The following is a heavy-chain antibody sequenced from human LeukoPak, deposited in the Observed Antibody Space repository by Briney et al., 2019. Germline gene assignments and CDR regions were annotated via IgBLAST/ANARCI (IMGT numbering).Heavy chain of an antibody. V-gene: IGHV3-23*01. Sequence: PGGSLRLSCAASGFTFSSYAMSWVRQDPGKGLEWVSAISGSGGSTYYADSVKGRFTISRDNSKNTLYLQMNSLRAEDTAVYYCAKDPRRRDGYNQFDYWGQGTLVTVSS. CDR1: GFTFSSYA. CDR2: ISGSGGST. D-gene: IGHD5-24*01. CDR3: AKDPRRRDGYNQFDY. J-gene: IGHJ4*02.